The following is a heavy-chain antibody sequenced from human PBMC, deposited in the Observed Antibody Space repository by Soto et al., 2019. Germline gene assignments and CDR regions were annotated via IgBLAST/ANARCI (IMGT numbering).Heavy chain of an antibody. V-gene: IGHV1-2*02. J-gene: IGHJ4*02. D-gene: IGHD5-18*01. CDR3: ATRYSYVHF. CDR2: INPNSGDT. CDR1: GYAFTGYY. Sequence: QVQLVQSGAEVKKPGASVKVSCKSSGYAFTGYYIHWVRQAPGQGLEWMGWINPNSGDTNYAQKFQGRVTMTRDTSFSTAYMELSSLRSDDTAVYYCATRYSYVHFWGQGTLVTVSS.